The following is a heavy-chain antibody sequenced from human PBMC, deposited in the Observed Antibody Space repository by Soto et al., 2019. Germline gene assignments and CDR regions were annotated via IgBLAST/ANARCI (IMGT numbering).Heavy chain of an antibody. CDR3: ARDWLIYDSSGYYFY. V-gene: IGHV3-30-3*01. J-gene: IGHJ4*02. CDR1: GFTFSSYA. CDR2: ISYGGSNK. D-gene: IGHD3-22*01. Sequence: QVQLVESGGGVVQPGRSLRLSCAASGFTFSSYAMHWVRQAPGKGLEWVAVISYGGSNKYYADSVKGRFTISRDNSKNTLYLQMNSLRAEDTAVYYCARDWLIYDSSGYYFYWGQGTLVTVSS.